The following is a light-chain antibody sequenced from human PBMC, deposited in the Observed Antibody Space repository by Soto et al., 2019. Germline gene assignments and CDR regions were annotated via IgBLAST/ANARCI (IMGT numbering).Light chain of an antibody. V-gene: IGKV1-33*01. CDR2: DAS. Sequence: DIQMTQSPSSLSASVGDRVTITCQASQDISNYLNWYQQKPGKAPKLLIYDASNLETGVPSRFSGSGSGTDFTFTVISLQPEDSATYYCQQSDNLPLFTFGPGTKVDIK. CDR1: QDISNY. J-gene: IGKJ3*01. CDR3: QQSDNLPLFT.